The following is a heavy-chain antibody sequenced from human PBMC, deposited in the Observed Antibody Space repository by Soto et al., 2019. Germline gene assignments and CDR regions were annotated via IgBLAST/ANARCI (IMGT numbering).Heavy chain of an antibody. Sequence: EVQLVESGGGLVQPGGSLRLSCAASGFTLSNYWMHWARQAPGKGLVWVSRISSDGSSTNYADSVKGRFTISRDNAKNTLHLQMNSLRAEDTAVYYCASVPYCSSSSCYRYFDSWGQGTLVTVSS. D-gene: IGHD2-2*01. CDR2: ISSDGSST. J-gene: IGHJ4*02. CDR3: ASVPYCSSSSCYRYFDS. CDR1: GFTLSNYW. V-gene: IGHV3-74*01.